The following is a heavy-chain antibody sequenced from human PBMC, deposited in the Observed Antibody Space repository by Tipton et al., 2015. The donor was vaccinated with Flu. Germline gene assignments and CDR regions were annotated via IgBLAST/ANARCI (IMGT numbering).Heavy chain of an antibody. CDR3: ARDLVHYGSETHWDDTFDI. D-gene: IGHD3-10*01. Sequence: QLVQSGAEMKKPGASVKVSCTASGYTFTSYGVSWVRQAPGQGLEWMGWISAYDGDINYAQSLQGRVTLTTDTSTNTAYMELRSLRSDDTAVYYCARDLVHYGSETHWDDTFDIWGHGTAVTVSS. CDR1: GYTFTSYG. J-gene: IGHJ3*02. V-gene: IGHV1-18*01. CDR2: ISAYDGDI.